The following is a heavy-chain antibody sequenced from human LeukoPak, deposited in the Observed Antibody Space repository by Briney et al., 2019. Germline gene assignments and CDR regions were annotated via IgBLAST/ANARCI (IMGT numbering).Heavy chain of an antibody. CDR3: ARDEMVRGVIGSYYYGMDV. D-gene: IGHD3-10*01. Sequence: PGGSLRLSCAASGFTFSSYEMNWVRQAPGKGLEWVSYISSSGSTIYYADSVKGRFTISRDNAKNSLYLQMNSLRAEDTAVYYCARDEMVRGVIGSYYYGMDVWGKGTTVTVSS. V-gene: IGHV3-48*03. CDR1: GFTFSSYE. CDR2: ISSSGSTI. J-gene: IGHJ6*04.